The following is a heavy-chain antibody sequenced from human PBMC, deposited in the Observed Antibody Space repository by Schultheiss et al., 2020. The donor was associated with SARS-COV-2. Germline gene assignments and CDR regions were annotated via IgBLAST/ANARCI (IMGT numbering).Heavy chain of an antibody. V-gene: IGHV3-23*01. CDR1: GATLMYYS. Sequence: GGSLRLSCAASGATLMYYSMNWVRQAPGKGLEWVSGISGSGDTTYYADSVKGRFTISRNNSKNTLSLQMNSLRAEDTAVYYCAKDHLAARPINGVDVWGQGTTVTVSS. J-gene: IGHJ6*02. CDR2: ISGSGDTT. CDR3: AKDHLAARPINGVDV. D-gene: IGHD6-6*01.